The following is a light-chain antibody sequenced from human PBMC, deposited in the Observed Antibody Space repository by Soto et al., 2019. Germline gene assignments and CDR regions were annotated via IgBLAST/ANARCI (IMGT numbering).Light chain of an antibody. V-gene: IGKV3-20*01. CDR1: QIVFSSS. Sequence: EIVLTQSPGTLSLSPGERATLSCRASQIVFSSSLAWYQQKPGQAPRLLIYGASSRATGIPDRFSGSGSGTDFTLTISCLQSEDFATCYCQQYYTFPWTFGQGTKVDIK. CDR3: QQYYTFPWT. J-gene: IGKJ1*01. CDR2: GAS.